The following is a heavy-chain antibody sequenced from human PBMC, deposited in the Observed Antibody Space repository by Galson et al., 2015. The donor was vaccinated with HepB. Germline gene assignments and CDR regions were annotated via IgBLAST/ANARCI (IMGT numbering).Heavy chain of an antibody. D-gene: IGHD6-19*01. Sequence: PALVKPTQTLTLTCTVSGFSLSNARMGVSWIRQPPGKALEWLAHIFSNDEKSYSTSLKSRLTISKDTSKSQVVLTMTNMDPVDTATYYRARIDTAVAGRYFDYWGQGTLVTVSS. CDR2: IFSNDEK. V-gene: IGHV2-26*01. CDR1: GFSLSNARMG. J-gene: IGHJ4*02. CDR3: ARIDTAVAGRYFDY.